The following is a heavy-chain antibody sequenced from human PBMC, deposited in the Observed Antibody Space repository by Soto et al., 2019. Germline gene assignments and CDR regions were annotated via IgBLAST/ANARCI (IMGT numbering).Heavy chain of an antibody. CDR2: ISGTGGSS. CDR3: AKRVVAGRNWYFDL. Sequence: EVQLLESGGGLVQPGGSLRLSCAASGFTFSTSTMSWVRQAPGKGLECVSAISGTGGSSSYTDSVKGRFTISRDNSKNTLSLKRDSLRDEDTDRYDSAKRVVAGRNWYFDLWGRGTLVTVSS. V-gene: IGHV3-23*01. D-gene: IGHD6-19*01. J-gene: IGHJ2*01. CDR1: GFTFSTST.